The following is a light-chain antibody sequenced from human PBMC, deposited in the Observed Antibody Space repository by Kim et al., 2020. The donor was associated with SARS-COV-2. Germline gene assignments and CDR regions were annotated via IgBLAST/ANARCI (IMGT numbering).Light chain of an antibody. V-gene: IGLV2-14*03. CDR2: DVS. J-gene: IGLJ3*02. CDR1: SSDVGGYNY. CDR3: CSYTSSSTFV. Sequence: GQSITISCTGTSSDVGGYNYVSWFQQHPGKAPKLMIYDVSKRPSGVSDRFSGSKSGNTASLTISGLQAEDEADYYCCSYTSSSTFVFGGGTKLTVL.